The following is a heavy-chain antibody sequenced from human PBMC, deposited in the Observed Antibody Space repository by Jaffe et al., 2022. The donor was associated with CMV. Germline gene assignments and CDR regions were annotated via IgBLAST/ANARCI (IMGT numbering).Heavy chain of an antibody. CDR2: IYWDDDK. J-gene: IGHJ5*02. D-gene: IGHD5-12*01. CDR3: AHRPIVATIGSWFDP. CDR1: GFSLSTSGVG. Sequence: QITLKESGPTLVKPTQTLTLTCTFSGFSLSTSGVGVGWIRQPPGKALEWLALIYWDDDKRYSPSLKSRLTITKDTSKNQVVLTMTNMDPVDTATYYCAHRPIVATIGSWFDPWGQGTLVTVSS. V-gene: IGHV2-5*02.